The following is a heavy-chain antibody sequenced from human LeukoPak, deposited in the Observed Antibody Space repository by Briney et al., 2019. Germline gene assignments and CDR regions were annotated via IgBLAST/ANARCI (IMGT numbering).Heavy chain of an antibody. CDR3: ATWGSSSSPLPTMDV. CDR2: INPSGGRT. V-gene: IGHV1-46*01. CDR1: GYTFTNYY. J-gene: IGHJ6*02. Sequence: GASVKVSCKASGYTFTNYYMHWVRQAPGQGLEWMGIINPSGGRTTYTQRFQGRVIMTRDTSTSTVYMELSSLRSEDTAVYYCATWGSSSSPLPTMDVWGQGTTVTVSS. D-gene: IGHD6-13*01.